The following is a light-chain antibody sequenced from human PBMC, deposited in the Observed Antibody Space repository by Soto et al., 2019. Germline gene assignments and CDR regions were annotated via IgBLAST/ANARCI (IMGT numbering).Light chain of an antibody. V-gene: IGKV1-5*03. Sequence: DIQLTHSPSTLSASIGDRVTITCRASQSIGSWLAWYQQRPGKAPNVLIYKASNLERGVPSRFSGSGSETEFTLTISSLQPEDFANYYCQQYSTFPWTFGQGTKVE. CDR3: QQYSTFPWT. CDR1: QSIGSW. J-gene: IGKJ1*01. CDR2: KAS.